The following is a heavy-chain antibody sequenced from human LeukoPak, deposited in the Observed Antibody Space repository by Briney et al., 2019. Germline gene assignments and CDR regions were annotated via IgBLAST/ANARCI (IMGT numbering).Heavy chain of an antibody. CDR1: GYSISSGYY. J-gene: IGHJ4*02. CDR3: ASISRWELTFDY. V-gene: IGHV4-38-2*01. Sequence: PSETLSLTCAVSGYSISSGYYWGWIRQPPGKGLEWIGSIYHSGSTYYNPSLKSRVTISVDTSKNQFSLKLSSVTAADTAVYYCASISRWELTFDYWGQETLVTVSS. D-gene: IGHD1-26*01. CDR2: IYHSGST.